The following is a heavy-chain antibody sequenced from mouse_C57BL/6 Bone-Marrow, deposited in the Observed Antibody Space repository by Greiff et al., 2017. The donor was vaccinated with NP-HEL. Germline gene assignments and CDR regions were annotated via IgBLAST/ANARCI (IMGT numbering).Heavy chain of an antibody. CDR1: GYAFSSSW. Sequence: QVQLKQSGPELVKPGASVKISCKASGYAFSSSWMNWVKQRPGKGLEWIGRIYPGDGDTNYNGKFKGKATLTADKSSSTAYMQLSSLTSEDSAVYFCARRGPYYFDYWGQGTTLTVSS. V-gene: IGHV1-82*01. J-gene: IGHJ2*01. CDR2: IYPGDGDT. CDR3: ARRGPYYFDY.